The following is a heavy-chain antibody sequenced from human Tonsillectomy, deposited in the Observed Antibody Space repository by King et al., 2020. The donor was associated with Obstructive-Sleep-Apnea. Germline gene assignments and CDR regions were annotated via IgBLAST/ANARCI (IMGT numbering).Heavy chain of an antibody. CDR3: ARHRGVEDYGGYGDYFDY. V-gene: IGHV4-59*08. CDR2: MYYSGNT. J-gene: IGHJ4*02. Sequence: QLQESGPGLVKPSETLSLTCSVSGGSINNYYWSWIRQPPGKGLEWIGYMYYSGNTNFNPSLKSRVTISAGTSKIQFSLRLSSVTAADTAVYFCARHRGVEDYGGYGDYFDYWGQGTLVTVSS. CDR1: GGSINNYY. D-gene: IGHD5-12*01.